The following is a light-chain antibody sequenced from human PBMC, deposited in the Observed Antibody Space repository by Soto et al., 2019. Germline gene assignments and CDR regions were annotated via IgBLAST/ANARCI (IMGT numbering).Light chain of an antibody. CDR3: QQYNNWPLSIT. CDR1: QSVSSSY. J-gene: IGKJ5*01. CDR2: GAS. Sequence: NVFTPASGPPSLSPGGKAPPSCSAHQSVSSSYLAWYQQKPGQAPRLLIYGASSRATGIPDRFSGSGSGTDFTLTISSLQSEDFAVYYCQQYNNWPLSITFGQGTRLEI. V-gene: IGKV3-20*01.